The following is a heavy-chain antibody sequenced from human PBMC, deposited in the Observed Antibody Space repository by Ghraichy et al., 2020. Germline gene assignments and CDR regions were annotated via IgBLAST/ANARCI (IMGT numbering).Heavy chain of an antibody. V-gene: IGHV1-2*02. D-gene: IGHD4-23*01. J-gene: IGHJ6*02. CDR2: INPNIGGT. CDR1: GYTFTGYY. Sequence: ASVKVSCKASGYTFTGYYMHWVRQAPGQGLEWMGWINPNIGGTNYAQKFQGRVTMTRDTSISTAYMELSRLRSDDTAVYYCARERLVTDYYYYGMDVWGQGTTVTVSS. CDR3: ARERLVTDYYYYGMDV.